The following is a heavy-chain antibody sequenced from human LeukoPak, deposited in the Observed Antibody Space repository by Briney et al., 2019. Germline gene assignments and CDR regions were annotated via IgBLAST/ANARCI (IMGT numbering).Heavy chain of an antibody. J-gene: IGHJ4*02. CDR2: IHHPGST. CDR3: ATYADSSGYRFDY. D-gene: IGHD3-22*01. CDR1: GDSISSPKW. V-gene: IGHV4-4*02. Sequence: SETLSITCAVSGDSISSPKWWSWVRQPPGQGLEWIGEIHHPGSTHYNPSLKSRVSMSLDKSKNQFSLSLNSVTAADAAVYYCATYADSSGYRFDYWGPGTLVTVSS.